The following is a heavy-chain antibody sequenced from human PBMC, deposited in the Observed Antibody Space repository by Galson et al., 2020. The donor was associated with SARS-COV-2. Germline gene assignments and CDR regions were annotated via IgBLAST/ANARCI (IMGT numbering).Heavy chain of an antibody. J-gene: IGHJ4*02. CDR2: INPSGGST. V-gene: IGHV1-46*01. Sequence: ASEKVSCKASGYTFTNHYMHWVRHAPGQGLEWMGIINPSGGSTSYAQKFQRRVTMTRDTSTSTVYMELSSLRSEDTAVYYCARDPDSSGYYPGYWGQGTLVTVSS. CDR3: ARDPDSSGYYPGY. D-gene: IGHD3-22*01. CDR1: GYTFTNHY.